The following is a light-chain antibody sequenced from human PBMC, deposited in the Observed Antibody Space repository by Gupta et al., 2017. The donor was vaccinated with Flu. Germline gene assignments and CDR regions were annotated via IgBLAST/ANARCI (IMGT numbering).Light chain of an antibody. V-gene: IGKV3-11*01. J-gene: IGKJ5*01. CDR2: DAS. CDR3: QQRSSWPIT. Sequence: EIVLTQSPATLSLSPGERATLSCRASQSVASYLAWYQQKPGQAPRLLISDASNRATAIPARFSGSGSETDFTLTISSLQPEDFALYYCQQRSSWPITFGQGTRLEIK. CDR1: QSVASY.